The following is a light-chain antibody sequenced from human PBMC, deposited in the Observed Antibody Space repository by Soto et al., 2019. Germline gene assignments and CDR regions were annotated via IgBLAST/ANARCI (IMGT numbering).Light chain of an antibody. V-gene: IGKV3-11*01. Sequence: VLTQSPASLSLSPGERATLSCRASQTVGISLAWYQHKPGQPPRLLIYDASKRATGIPARFGGSGSGTDFTLTISSLEPEDFAVYYCQQRTNWLFTFGPGNKVDIK. J-gene: IGKJ3*01. CDR1: QTVGIS. CDR2: DAS. CDR3: QQRTNWLFT.